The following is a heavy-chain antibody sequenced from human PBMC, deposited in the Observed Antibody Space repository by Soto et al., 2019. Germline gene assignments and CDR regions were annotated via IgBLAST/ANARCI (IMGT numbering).Heavy chain of an antibody. Sequence: SETLSLTCTVSGGSISSSSYYWGWIRQPPGKGLEWIGSIYYSGSTYYNPSLKSRATISVDTSKNQFSLKLSSVTAADTSVYYCARDLWGYCGTDCYPLDVWGQGTTVTSP. J-gene: IGHJ6*02. CDR2: IYYSGST. CDR1: GGSISSSSYY. D-gene: IGHD2-21*02. CDR3: ARDLWGYCGTDCYPLDV. V-gene: IGHV4-39*02.